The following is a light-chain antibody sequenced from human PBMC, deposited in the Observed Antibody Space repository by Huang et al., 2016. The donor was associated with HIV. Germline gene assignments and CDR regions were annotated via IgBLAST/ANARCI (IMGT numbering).Light chain of an antibody. V-gene: IGKV3-15*01. Sequence: EIVMTQSPATLSLSPGERATLSCRASQSVGSNLAWYQQKPGQAPRLVIYGASTRATGTPARFSGSGSGKEFTLTISSLQSEDFAVYSCQQYNNWPPTWTFGQGTKVEIK. CDR3: QQYNNWPPTWT. J-gene: IGKJ1*01. CDR2: GAS. CDR1: QSVGSN.